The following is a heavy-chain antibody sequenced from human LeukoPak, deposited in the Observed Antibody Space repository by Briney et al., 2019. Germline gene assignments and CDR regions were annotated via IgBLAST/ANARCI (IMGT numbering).Heavy chain of an antibody. CDR1: GYTFTGYY. CDR2: INPNSGGT. Sequence: ASVKVSCKPSGYTFTGYYMHWVRQAPGQGLEWMGRINPNSGGTNYAQKFQGRVTMTRDTSISTAYMELSRLRSDDTAVYYCARDQRITMVRGVNPPDYWGQGTLVTVSS. CDR3: ARDQRITMVRGVNPPDY. D-gene: IGHD3-10*01. V-gene: IGHV1-2*06. J-gene: IGHJ4*02.